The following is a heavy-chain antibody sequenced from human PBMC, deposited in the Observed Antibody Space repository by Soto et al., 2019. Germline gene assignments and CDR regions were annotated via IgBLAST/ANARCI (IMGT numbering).Heavy chain of an antibody. CDR1: GFNFDNYN. D-gene: IGHD2-8*01. J-gene: IGHJ4*02. CDR2: ISSRSSFI. V-gene: IGHV3-21*01. CDR3: ARLRFNTKGLFDY. Sequence: PGGSLRLSCAASGFNFDNYNMKWVRQAPGKGLEWVSSISSRSSFIYYADSVKGRFTISRDNAKNSLSLEMSSLRVEDTAVYYCARLRFNTKGLFDYWGQGGLVTVSS.